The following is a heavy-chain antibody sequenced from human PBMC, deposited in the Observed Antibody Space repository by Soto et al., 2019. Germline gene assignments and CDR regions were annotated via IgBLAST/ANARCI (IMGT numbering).Heavy chain of an antibody. CDR1: GFSFSSYG. V-gene: IGHV3-33*08. CDR2: IWYDGSNK. Sequence: GGSLRLSCSAYGFSFSSYGMHWVRQAPGKGLEWVAVIWYDGSNKYYADSVKGRFTISRDNSKNTLYLQMNSLRAEDTSVYYCASDRDGLGMDVWGQGTTVTVSS. CDR3: ASDRDGLGMDV. D-gene: IGHD3-10*01. J-gene: IGHJ6*02.